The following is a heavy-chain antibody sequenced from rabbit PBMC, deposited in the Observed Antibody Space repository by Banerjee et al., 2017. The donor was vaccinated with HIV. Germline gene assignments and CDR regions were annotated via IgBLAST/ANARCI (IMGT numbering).Heavy chain of an antibody. J-gene: IGHJ4*01. CDR2: IYSSNGDK. CDR1: GSDISSNA. D-gene: IGHD1-1*01. CDR3: ARDLGGVIGWNFNL. Sequence: EGTLTLTCKASGSDISSNAMCWVRQAPGKGLELIACIYSSNGDKWYASWVNGRFTISKTSSTTVTLQMTSLTAADTATYFCARDLGGVIGWNFNLWGPGTLVTVS. V-gene: IGHV1S47*01.